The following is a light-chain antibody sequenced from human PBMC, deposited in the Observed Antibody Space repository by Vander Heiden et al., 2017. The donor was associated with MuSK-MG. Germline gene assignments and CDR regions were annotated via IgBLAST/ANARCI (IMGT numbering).Light chain of an antibody. J-gene: IGLJ3*02. CDR1: SSDVGGYNV. CDR3: SSYAGSNNLV. V-gene: IGLV2-8*01. Sequence: QSALTQPPSASGSPGQSATISCTGTSSDVGGYNVVCWYQHPPGNAPNLMIYEVSKRPSGVPDRFSGSKSGNTASLTVSGLQAEDEADYYCSSYAGSNNLVFGGGTKLTVL. CDR2: EVS.